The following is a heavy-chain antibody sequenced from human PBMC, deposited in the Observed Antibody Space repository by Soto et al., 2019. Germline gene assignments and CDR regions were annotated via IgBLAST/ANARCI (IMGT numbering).Heavy chain of an antibody. Sequence: VASVKVSCKASGGTFSSYAISWVRQAPGQGLEWMGGIIPIFGTANYAQKFQGRVTITADESTSTAYMELSSPRSEDTAVYYCASGGIDGYSYGNDAFDIWGQGTMVTVSS. V-gene: IGHV1-69*13. J-gene: IGHJ3*02. CDR3: ASGGIDGYSYGNDAFDI. D-gene: IGHD5-18*01. CDR1: GGTFSSYA. CDR2: IIPIFGTA.